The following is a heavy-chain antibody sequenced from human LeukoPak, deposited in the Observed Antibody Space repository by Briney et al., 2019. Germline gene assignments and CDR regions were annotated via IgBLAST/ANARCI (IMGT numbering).Heavy chain of an antibody. D-gene: IGHD5-18*01. CDR3: AKEKPWIQLWLDLGLYY. CDR2: IRYDGSNK. V-gene: IGHV3-30*02. Sequence: GGSLKLSCEASGFTFSTYGTHWVRQAPGKGLEWVAFIRYDGSNKYYADSVKGRFTISRDSSKNTVYLQMNSLRAEDTAVYYFAKEKPWIQLWLDLGLYYWGQGTLVTVSS. CDR1: GFTFSTYG. J-gene: IGHJ4*02.